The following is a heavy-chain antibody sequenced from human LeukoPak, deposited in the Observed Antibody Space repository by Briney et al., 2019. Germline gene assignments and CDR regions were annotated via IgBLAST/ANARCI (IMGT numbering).Heavy chain of an antibody. J-gene: IGHJ6*03. CDR2: ISSSGSTI. Sequence: GGSLRLSCAASGFTFSDYYMSWIRQAPGKGLEWVSYISSSGSTIYYADSVKGRFTISRDNAKSSLYLQMNSLRAEDTAVYYCARDGIAARTSLYYYYYMDVWGKGTTVTVSS. V-gene: IGHV3-11*04. D-gene: IGHD6-6*01. CDR3: ARDGIAARTSLYYYYYMDV. CDR1: GFTFSDYY.